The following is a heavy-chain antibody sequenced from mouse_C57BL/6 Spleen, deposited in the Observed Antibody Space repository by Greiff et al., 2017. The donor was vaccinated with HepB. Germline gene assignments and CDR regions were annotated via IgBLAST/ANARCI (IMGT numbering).Heavy chain of an antibody. CDR2: INPNNGGT. V-gene: IGHV1-22*01. J-gene: IGHJ4*01. CDR3: ARGLRRCYAMDY. Sequence: VQLQQSGPELVKPGASVKMSCKASGYTFTDYNMHWVKQSHGKSLEWIGYINPNNGGTSYNQKFKVKATLTVNKSSSTAYMELRSLTSEDSAVYYCARGLRRCYAMDYWGQGTSVTVSS. CDR1: GYTFTDYN. D-gene: IGHD2-4*01.